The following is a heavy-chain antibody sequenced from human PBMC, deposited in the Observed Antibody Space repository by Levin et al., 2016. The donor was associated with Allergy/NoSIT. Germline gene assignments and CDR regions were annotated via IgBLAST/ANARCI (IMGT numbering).Heavy chain of an antibody. J-gene: IGHJ6*02. CDR2: INPNSGGT. V-gene: IGHV1-2*02. Sequence: WVRQAPGQGLEWMGWINPNSGGTNYAQKFQGRVTMTRDTSISTAYMELSRLRSDDTAVYYCATRYCSGGSCYSAYYYYGMDVWGQGTTVTVSS. CDR3: ATRYCSGGSCYSAYYYYGMDV. D-gene: IGHD2-15*01.